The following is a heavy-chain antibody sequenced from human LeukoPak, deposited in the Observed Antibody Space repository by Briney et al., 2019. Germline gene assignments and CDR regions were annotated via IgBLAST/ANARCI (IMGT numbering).Heavy chain of an antibody. CDR1: GFTFSSYW. D-gene: IGHD1-26*01. J-gene: IGHJ4*02. V-gene: IGHV3-7*01. CDR2: IRRFVSEK. CDR3: TRDTGGGWSYPDY. Sequence: GSLRLSCAASGFTFSSYWMTWVRQTPGKGLEWVANIRRFVSEKYFWDSVKGRFTISRDNAKNSVSLQMNSLTAEDTGVYYCTRDTGGGWSYPDYWGQGTLVTVSS.